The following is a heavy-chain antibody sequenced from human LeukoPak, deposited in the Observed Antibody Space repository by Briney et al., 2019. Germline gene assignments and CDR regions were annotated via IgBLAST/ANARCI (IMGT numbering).Heavy chain of an antibody. J-gene: IGHJ4*02. CDR3: ARDDFWSGYYTFRY. Sequence: PSGTLSLTCAVSGGSISSSNWWSWVRQPPGKGLEWIGEIYHSGSTNYNPSLKSRVTISVDTSKNQFSLKLSSVTAADTAVYYCARDDFWSGYYTFRYWGQGTLVTVSS. D-gene: IGHD3-3*01. V-gene: IGHV4-4*02. CDR2: IYHSGST. CDR1: GGSISSSNW.